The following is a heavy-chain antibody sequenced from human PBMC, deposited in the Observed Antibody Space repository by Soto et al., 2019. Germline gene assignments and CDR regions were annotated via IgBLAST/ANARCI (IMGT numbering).Heavy chain of an antibody. V-gene: IGHV1-8*01. CDR3: ARGRQHDYGDYYYYGMDV. J-gene: IGHJ6*02. CDR1: GYTFTSYD. Sequence: ASVKVSCKASGYTFTSYDINWVRQATGQGLEWMGWMNPNSGNTGYAQKFQGRVTMTRNTSISTAYMELRSLRSEDTAVYYCARGRQHDYGDYYYYGMDVWGQGTTVTVSS. CDR2: MNPNSGNT. D-gene: IGHD4-17*01.